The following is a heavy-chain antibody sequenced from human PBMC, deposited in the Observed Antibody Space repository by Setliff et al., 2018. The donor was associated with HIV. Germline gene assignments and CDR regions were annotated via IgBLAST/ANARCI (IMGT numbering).Heavy chain of an antibody. D-gene: IGHD3-16*01. CDR2: IYTSGST. J-gene: IGHJ6*02. Sequence: SETLSLTCTVSGGSISSETFSWNWIRQPAGKGLEWIGRIYTSGSTDYNPSLKSRVTMSVDTSNNQFSLKLSSVTAADTAVYYCARGGYYYYFGVDVWGQGTTVTVSS. V-gene: IGHV4-61*02. CDR3: ARGGYYYYFGVDV. CDR1: GGSISSETFS.